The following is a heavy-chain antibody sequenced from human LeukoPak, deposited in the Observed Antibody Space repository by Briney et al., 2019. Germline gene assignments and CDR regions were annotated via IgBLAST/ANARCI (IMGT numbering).Heavy chain of an antibody. D-gene: IGHD3-10*01. CDR3: ARDQGATLVRGVTPYLDY. CDR1: GFTFSSYA. J-gene: IGHJ4*02. CDR2: ISYDGSDE. V-gene: IGHV3-30*04. Sequence: GGSLRLSCAASGFTFSSYAMHWVRQAPGKGLEWVSIISYDGSDERFADSVKGRFTISRDNSKNMVFLQMNSLRAEDTAVYYCARDQGATLVRGVTPYLDYWGQGTLVSVSS.